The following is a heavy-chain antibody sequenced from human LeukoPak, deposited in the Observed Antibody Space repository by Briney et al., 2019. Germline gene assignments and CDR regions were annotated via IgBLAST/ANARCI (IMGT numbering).Heavy chain of an antibody. V-gene: IGHV4-34*01. J-gene: IGHJ4*02. Sequence: SETLSLTCAVYGGSFSGYYWSWIRQPPGKGLEWIGEINHSGSTNYDPSLKSRVTISVDTSKNQFSLKLSSVTAADTAVYYCARGQGGYRRGRFDYWGQGTLVTVSS. CDR2: INHSGST. D-gene: IGHD2-2*03. CDR3: ARGQGGYRRGRFDY. CDR1: GGSFSGYY.